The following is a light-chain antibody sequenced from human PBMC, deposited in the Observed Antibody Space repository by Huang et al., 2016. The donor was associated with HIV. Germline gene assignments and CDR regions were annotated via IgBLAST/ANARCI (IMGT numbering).Light chain of an antibody. CDR2: AAS. CDR3: QQYNKWPPEYT. J-gene: IGKJ2*01. V-gene: IGKV3-15*01. CDR1: QSVNTN. Sequence: VMMSQSPATLAASPGERVTLSCGASQSVNTNLAWYQQKPGHPPSLLIYAASTRATGVPARFAGSGSGTEFTLTIDSLQSDDFAVYYCQQYNKWPPEYTFGQGTRLEIK.